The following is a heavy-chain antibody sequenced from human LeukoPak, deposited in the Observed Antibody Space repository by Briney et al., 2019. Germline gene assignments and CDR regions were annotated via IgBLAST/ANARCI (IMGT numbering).Heavy chain of an antibody. CDR3: AKEGELLNWFDP. Sequence: GGSLRLSCAASGFTFSNAWMSWVRQAPGKGLEWVSSISSSSSYIYYADSVKGRFTISRDNSQNTLYLQMNSLRAEDTAVYYCAKEGELLNWFDPWGQGTLVTVSS. J-gene: IGHJ5*02. V-gene: IGHV3-21*04. D-gene: IGHD3-10*01. CDR2: ISSSSSYI. CDR1: GFTFSNAW.